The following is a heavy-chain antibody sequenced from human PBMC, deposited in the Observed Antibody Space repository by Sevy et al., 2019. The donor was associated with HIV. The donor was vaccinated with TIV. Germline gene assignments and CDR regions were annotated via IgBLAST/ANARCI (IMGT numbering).Heavy chain of an antibody. Sequence: GGSLRLSCAASGFSFNSYEMNWVRQTPGKGLEWVSKINSGGHIIQYAHSVEGRFTISRDNTKNSLYLQMNSLKVEDTGVYYCAGSDDYWGQGTLVTVSS. CDR2: INSGGHII. V-gene: IGHV3-48*03. CDR1: GFSFNSYE. J-gene: IGHJ4*02. CDR3: AGSDDY.